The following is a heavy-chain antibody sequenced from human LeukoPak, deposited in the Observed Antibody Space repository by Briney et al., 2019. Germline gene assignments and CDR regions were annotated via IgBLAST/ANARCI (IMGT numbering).Heavy chain of an antibody. J-gene: IGHJ4*02. CDR2: IYSGGST. CDR1: GFTVSSNY. CDR3: ASYDFWSGYYDY. Sequence: GGSLRLSCAASGFTVSSNYMSWVRQAPGKGLEWVSVIYSGGSTYYADSVKGRFTISRDNSKNTLYLQMNSLRAEDTAVYYCASYDFWSGYYDYWGQGTLATVSS. V-gene: IGHV3-53*01. D-gene: IGHD3-3*01.